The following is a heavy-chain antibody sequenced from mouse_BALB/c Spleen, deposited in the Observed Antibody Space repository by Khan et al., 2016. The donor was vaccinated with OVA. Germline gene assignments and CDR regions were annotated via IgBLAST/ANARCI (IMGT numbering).Heavy chain of an antibody. CDR1: GFTFSSFG. V-gene: IGHV5-17*02. CDR3: ATYGNFYAMDY. D-gene: IGHD2-1*01. Sequence: EVELVESGGGLVQPGGSRKLSCAASGFTFSSFGMHWVRQAPERGLEWVAYISSGSSTIYYADTMKGRFTISRDNPKNTLFLPMTSLRSEDTAMYYCATYGNFYAMDYWGQGTSVTVSS. J-gene: IGHJ4*01. CDR2: ISSGSSTI.